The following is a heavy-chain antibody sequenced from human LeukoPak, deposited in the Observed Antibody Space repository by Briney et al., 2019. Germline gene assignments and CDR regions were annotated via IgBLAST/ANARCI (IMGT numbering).Heavy chain of an antibody. V-gene: IGHV3-23*01. CDR3: AKDREAVAGGGLYDAFDI. CDR2: ISGSGGST. CDR1: GFTFSSYA. J-gene: IGHJ3*02. D-gene: IGHD6-19*01. Sequence: GGSLRLSCAASGFTFSSYAMSWVRQAPGKGLEWVSAISGSGGSTYYADSVKGRFTISRDNSKNTLYLQMNSLRAEDTAVYYCAKDREAVAGGGLYDAFDIWGQGTMVTVSS.